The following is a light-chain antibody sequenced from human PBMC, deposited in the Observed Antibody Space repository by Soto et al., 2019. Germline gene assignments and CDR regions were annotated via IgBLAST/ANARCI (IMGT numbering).Light chain of an antibody. CDR1: SSDVGSYNL. CDR2: EGS. CDR3: CSYAGSSTPAV. V-gene: IGLV2-23*01. Sequence: QSALTQPASVSGSPGQSITISCTGTSSDVGSYNLVSWYQQHQGKAPKLMIYEGSKRPSGVSNRFSGSKSGNTASLTISGLQAEDEADYYCCSYAGSSTPAVFGGGTKLAVL. J-gene: IGLJ2*01.